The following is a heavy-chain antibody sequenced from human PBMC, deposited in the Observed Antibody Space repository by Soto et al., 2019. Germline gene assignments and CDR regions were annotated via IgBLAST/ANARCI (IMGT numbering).Heavy chain of an antibody. CDR3: ARESGYDAYYDYYGMDV. D-gene: IGHD5-12*01. V-gene: IGHV4-31*03. CDR2: INYSGST. J-gene: IGHJ6*02. Sequence: QVQLQESGPGLVKPSQTLSLTCTVSGGSISSGGYYWSWIRQHPGKGLEWIGYINYSGSTYYNPSLKSRVTISVDTSKKQFSLKLSSVTAADTAVYYCARESGYDAYYDYYGMDVWGQGTTVTVSS. CDR1: GGSISSGGYY.